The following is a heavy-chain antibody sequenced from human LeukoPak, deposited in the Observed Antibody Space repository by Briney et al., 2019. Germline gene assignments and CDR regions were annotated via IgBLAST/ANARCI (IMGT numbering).Heavy chain of an antibody. CDR1: GYTFPSYF. J-gene: IGHJ4*02. V-gene: IGHV1-46*01. CDR2: INPTGGST. CDR3: ARTAPRRFDY. D-gene: IGHD6-6*01. Sequence: ASVTVSCKASGYTFPSYFMHWVRQAPGQRLEWMGIINPTGGSTTYAQKFQGRVTMTRDTSTSTVYMELSSLRSDDTAVYYCARTAPRRFDYWGQGTLVTVSS.